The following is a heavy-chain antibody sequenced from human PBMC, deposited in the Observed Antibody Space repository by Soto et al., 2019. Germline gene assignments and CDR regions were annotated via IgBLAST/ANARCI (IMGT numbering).Heavy chain of an antibody. CDR2: IYYSGST. J-gene: IGHJ2*01. D-gene: IGHD5-12*01. CDR3: ARKWLRLGNWYFDL. CDR1: GGSISSGGYY. Sequence: QVQLQESGPGLVKPSQTLSLTCTVSGGSISSGGYYWSGTRRPPGKGREWIGYIYYSGSTYYNPSLKSRVTISVDTSKNQFSLKLSSVTAADTAVYYCARKWLRLGNWYFDLWGRGTLVTVSS. V-gene: IGHV4-31*03.